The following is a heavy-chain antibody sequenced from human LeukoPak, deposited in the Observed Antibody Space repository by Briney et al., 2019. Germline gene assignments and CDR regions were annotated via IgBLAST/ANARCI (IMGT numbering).Heavy chain of an antibody. CDR3: AREVYDFWSGSLDL. CDR2: ISSTSTII. D-gene: IGHD3-3*01. J-gene: IGHJ5*02. CDR1: GFTFSSYS. V-gene: IGHV3-48*01. Sequence: PGGSLRLSCTASGFTFSSYSMNWVRQAPGKGLEWVSHISSTSTIIYYADSVQGRFTISRDNAKNSLYLQMNSLRAEDTAVYYWAREVYDFWSGSLDLWGQGTLVTVSS.